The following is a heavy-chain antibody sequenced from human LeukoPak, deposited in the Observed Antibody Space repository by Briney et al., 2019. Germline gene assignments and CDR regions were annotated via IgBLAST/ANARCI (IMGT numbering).Heavy chain of an antibody. D-gene: IGHD3-3*01. Sequence: PSETLSLTCAVYGGSFSGYYWSWIRQPPGQGLGWIGEINHSGSTNYNPSLKSRVTISVDTSKNQFSLKLSSVTAADTAVYYCARSQYDFWSGYYFDYWGQGTLVTVSS. V-gene: IGHV4-34*01. CDR3: ARSQYDFWSGYYFDY. CDR2: INHSGST. CDR1: GGSFSGYY. J-gene: IGHJ4*02.